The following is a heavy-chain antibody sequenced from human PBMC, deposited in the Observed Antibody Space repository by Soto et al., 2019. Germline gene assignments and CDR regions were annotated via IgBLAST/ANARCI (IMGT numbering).Heavy chain of an antibody. CDR2: ISAFNGKT. V-gene: IGHV1-18*01. CDR1: GYTFNIYG. Sequence: QIQLVQSGAEGKKPGASVKVSCKASGYTFNIYGINWVRQAPGQGREWMGWISAFNGKTNYAQNGQGRVTMTTDTSTSTAYVELRSLRSDATAGYSCARDRVPKSSGFFPFDYWGHGTLVTVSS. D-gene: IGHD3-22*01. CDR3: ARDRVPKSSGFFPFDY. J-gene: IGHJ4*01.